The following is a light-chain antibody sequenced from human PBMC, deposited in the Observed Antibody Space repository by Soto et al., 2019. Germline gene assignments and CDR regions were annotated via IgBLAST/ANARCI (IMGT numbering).Light chain of an antibody. CDR3: AAWDDSLSGSYV. CDR1: SSNIGNNY. CDR2: RND. J-gene: IGLJ1*01. V-gene: IGLV1-47*01. Sequence: QSVLTQPPSASGTPGQRVTVSCSGSSSNIGNNYVFWYQHLPGTAPKLLIYRNDQRPSGVSARCSGSKSGTSASLAISGLRSEDEADYYCAAWDDSLSGSYVFGPGTKVTVL.